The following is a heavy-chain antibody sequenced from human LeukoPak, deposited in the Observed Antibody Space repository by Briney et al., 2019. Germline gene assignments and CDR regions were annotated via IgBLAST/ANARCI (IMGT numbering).Heavy chain of an antibody. V-gene: IGHV4-59*01. Sequence: SKTLSLTCTVSGGSISSYYWSWIRQPPGKGLEWIGYTYYSGSTNYNPSLKSRVTISVDTSKNQFSLKLSSVTAADTVVYYCARVTSQFDYWGQGTLVTVSS. J-gene: IGHJ4*02. CDR2: TYYSGST. D-gene: IGHD1-20*01. CDR1: GGSISSYY. CDR3: ARVTSQFDY.